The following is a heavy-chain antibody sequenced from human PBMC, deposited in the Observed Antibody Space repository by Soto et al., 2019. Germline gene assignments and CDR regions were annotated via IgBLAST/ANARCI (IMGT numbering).Heavy chain of an antibody. CDR1: GAALNSGNYY. CDR2: IYVTGAV. CDR3: ARLRIATNNYKWFDP. J-gene: IGHJ5*02. D-gene: IGHD2-21*01. Sequence: KTSETLSLTCSVSGAALNSGNYYWRWIRQVPGKGLEWIGHIYVTGAVDYNPSLRDRITISQDTSERQFSLNLRLVTAADTAVYYCARLRIATNNYKWFDPWGQGTLVTVSS. V-gene: IGHV4-31*03.